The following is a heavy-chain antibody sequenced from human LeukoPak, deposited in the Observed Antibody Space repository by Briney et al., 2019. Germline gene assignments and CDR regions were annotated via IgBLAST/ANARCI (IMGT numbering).Heavy chain of an antibody. D-gene: IGHD2-15*01. CDR3: ARESRDCSGGSCYWYYYYYGMDV. CDR2: IWYDGSNK. J-gene: IGHJ6*02. CDR1: GFTFSSYG. Sequence: GRSLRLSCAASGFTFSSYGMYWVRQAPGKGLEWVAVIWYDGSNKYYADSVKGRFTISRDNSKNTLYLQMNSLRAEDTAVYYCARESRDCSGGSCYWYYYYYGMDVWGQGTTVTVSS. V-gene: IGHV3-33*01.